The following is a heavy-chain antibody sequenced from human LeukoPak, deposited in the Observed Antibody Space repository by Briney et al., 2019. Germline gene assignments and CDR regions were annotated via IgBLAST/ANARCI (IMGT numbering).Heavy chain of an antibody. V-gene: IGHV1-8*03. CDR3: ARGPNPRLGAAYYFDY. Sequence: ASVRVSCKASGYTFTRYYIHWVRQATGRGLEWMGWMNPNSGNTGYAQKFQGRVTITRNTSISTAYMELSRLRSEDTAVYYCARGPNPRLGAAYYFDYWGQGTLVTVSS. D-gene: IGHD1-26*01. J-gene: IGHJ4*02. CDR2: MNPNSGNT. CDR1: GYTFTRYY.